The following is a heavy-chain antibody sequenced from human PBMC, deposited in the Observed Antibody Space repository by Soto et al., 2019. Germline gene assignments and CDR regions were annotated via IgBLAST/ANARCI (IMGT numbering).Heavy chain of an antibody. D-gene: IGHD3-22*01. CDR2: INSDGSST. Sequence: EVQLVESGGGLVQPGGSLRLSCAASGFTFSSYWMHWVHQAPGKGLVWVSRINSDGSSTSYADSVKGRFTISRDNAKNTLYLQMNSLRAEDTAVYYCAREGYYYDSSGWFGDYYYGMDVWGQGTTVTVSS. CDR3: AREGYYYDSSGWFGDYYYGMDV. J-gene: IGHJ6*02. V-gene: IGHV3-74*01. CDR1: GFTFSSYW.